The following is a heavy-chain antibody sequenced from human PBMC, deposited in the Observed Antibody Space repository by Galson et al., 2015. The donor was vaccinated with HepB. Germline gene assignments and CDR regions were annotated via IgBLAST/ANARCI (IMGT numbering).Heavy chain of an antibody. CDR2: TIPLFGTP. D-gene: IGHD3-16*02. CDR1: GGPFNTYG. J-gene: IGHJ4*03. V-gene: IGHV1-69*13. CDR3: ARGYRGLNYFDP. Sequence: SVKVSCKASGGPFNTYGINWVRQAPGQGLEWMGGTIPLFGTPIYAQKFQGRITITADESTVTAYMELSSLTSEDTAVYYCARGYRGLNYFDPWGQGSAVTVSS.